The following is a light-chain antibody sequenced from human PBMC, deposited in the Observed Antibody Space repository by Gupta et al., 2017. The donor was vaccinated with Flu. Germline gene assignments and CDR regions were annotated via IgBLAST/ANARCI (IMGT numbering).Light chain of an antibody. CDR3: CSYAGSSTLV. Sequence: TRSDVGSYNLVSWYQQDPGKAPKLSIHEVTKRPSGVSDRFSGSKSGNTASLTISGLQAEDEADYYGCSYAGSSTLVLGGGTKLTVL. V-gene: IGLV2-23*02. CDR2: EVT. CDR1: RSDVGSYNL. J-gene: IGLJ2*01.